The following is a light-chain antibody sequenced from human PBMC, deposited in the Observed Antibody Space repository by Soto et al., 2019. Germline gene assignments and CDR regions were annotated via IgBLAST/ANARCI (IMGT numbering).Light chain of an antibody. J-gene: IGLJ1*01. V-gene: IGLV2-8*01. CDR2: EVT. Sequence: QSALTQPPSASGSPGQSATISCTGTSSDVGGYNSVSWFQQRPGKAPKLLIYEVTKRPSGVPDRFSGSKSGNTASLTVSGLQAEDEADYYCSSHSGSSNFYVFGTGTQLTVL. CDR3: SSHSGSSNFYV. CDR1: SSDVGGYNS.